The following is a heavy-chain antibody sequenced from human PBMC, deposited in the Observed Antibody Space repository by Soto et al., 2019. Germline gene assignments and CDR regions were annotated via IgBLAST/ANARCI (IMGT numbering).Heavy chain of an antibody. CDR1: GGSISSGGYY. CDR2: IYYSGST. Sequence: QVQLQESGPGLVKPSQTLSLTCTVSGGSISSGGYYWSWIRQHPGKGLEWIGYIYYSGSTYYNPSLKSRVTISVDTSKNQFSLKLSSVTAADTAVYYCARDRASLRFYYYYGMDVWGQGTTVTVSS. CDR3: ARDRASLRFYYYYGMDV. V-gene: IGHV4-31*03. J-gene: IGHJ6*02. D-gene: IGHD3-3*01.